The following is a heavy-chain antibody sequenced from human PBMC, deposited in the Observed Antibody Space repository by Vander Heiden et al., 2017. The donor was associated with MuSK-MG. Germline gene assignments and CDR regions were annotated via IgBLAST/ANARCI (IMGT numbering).Heavy chain of an antibody. V-gene: IGHV3-23*01. D-gene: IGHD6-6*01. CDR3: ARGRGSSSMTPYY. CDR1: GFTFSSYA. Sequence: EEQLLGSGGGLVQPGGPLRLSCAASGFTFSSYAMTRVRPAPGRGVGWVAAISGIGATTYYADSVKGRFTNSRDNSKNTLYLQMNSLRADDTAVYYCARGRGSSSMTPYYWGQGTLVTVSS. J-gene: IGHJ4*02. CDR2: ISGIGATT.